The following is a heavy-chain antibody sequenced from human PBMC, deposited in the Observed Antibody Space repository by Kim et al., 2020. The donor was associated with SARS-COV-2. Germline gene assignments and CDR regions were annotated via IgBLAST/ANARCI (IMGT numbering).Heavy chain of an antibody. CDR1: GFTFTDHY. CDR2: IRNKANGYAT. J-gene: IGHJ4*02. D-gene: IGHD3-9*01. V-gene: IGHV3-72*01. CDR3: TWRKDTPGYYFDL. Sequence: WGSLRLSCAASGFTFTDHYMDWVRQAPGKGLEWVGRIRNKANGYATQYAAPVKGRFNIARDDSKSSLYLQMNSLNIEDTAIYYCTWRKDTPGYYFDLWGLGTLVTVSS.